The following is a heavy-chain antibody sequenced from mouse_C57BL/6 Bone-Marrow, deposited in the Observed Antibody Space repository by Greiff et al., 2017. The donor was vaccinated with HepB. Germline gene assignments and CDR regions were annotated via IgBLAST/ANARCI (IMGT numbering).Heavy chain of an antibody. V-gene: IGHV5-17*01. J-gene: IGHJ1*03. CDR1: GFTFSDYG. CDR3: ARPVVARGYFDV. CDR2: ISSGSSTI. D-gene: IGHD1-1*01. Sequence: DVQLQESGGGLVKPGGSLKLSCAASGFTFSDYGMHWVRQAPEKGLEWVAYISSGSSTIYYADTVKGRFTISRDNAKNTLFLQMTSLRSEDTAMYYCARPVVARGYFDVWGTGTTVTVSS.